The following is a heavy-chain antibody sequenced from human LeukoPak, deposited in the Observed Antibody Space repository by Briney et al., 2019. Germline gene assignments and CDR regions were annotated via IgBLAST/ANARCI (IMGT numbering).Heavy chain of an antibody. J-gene: IGHJ3*02. V-gene: IGHV1-2*02. CDR3: ATRLGSGSGRNDAFDI. Sequence: ASVKVSCKASGYTFTGYYMHWVRQAPGQGLEWMGWINPNSGGTNYAQKFQGRVTMTRDTSISTAYMELSRLRSDDTAVYYCATRLGSGSGRNDAFDIWGQGTMVTVSS. CDR2: INPNSGGT. D-gene: IGHD3-10*01. CDR1: GYTFTGYY.